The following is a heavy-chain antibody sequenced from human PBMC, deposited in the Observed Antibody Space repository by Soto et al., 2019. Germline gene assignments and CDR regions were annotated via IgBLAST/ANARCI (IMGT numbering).Heavy chain of an antibody. D-gene: IGHD3-10*01. CDR3: ASREGVFPHSSYSMVV. Sequence: SETLSLTCTVSGGSISSSSYYWGWIRQPPGKGLEWIGSIYYSGSTYYNPSLKSRVTISVDTSKNQFSLKLSSVTAADTAVYYCASREGVFPHSSYSMVVWDQGTLLTL. V-gene: IGHV4-39*01. CDR2: IYYSGST. J-gene: IGHJ6*02. CDR1: GGSISSSSYY.